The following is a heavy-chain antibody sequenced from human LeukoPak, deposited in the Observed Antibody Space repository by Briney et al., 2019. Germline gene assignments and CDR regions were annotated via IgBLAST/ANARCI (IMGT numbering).Heavy chain of an antibody. CDR3: ATSGWYLLPGIY. J-gene: IGHJ4*02. CDR2: IYYSGST. CDR1: GGSISSSSYY. D-gene: IGHD6-19*01. Sequence: SETLSLTCTVSGGSISSSSYYWGWIRQPPGKGLEWIGSIYYSGSTYYNPSLKSRVTISVDTSKNQFSLKLSSVTAADTAVFYCATSGWYLLPGIYWGQGTLVTVSS. V-gene: IGHV4-39*01.